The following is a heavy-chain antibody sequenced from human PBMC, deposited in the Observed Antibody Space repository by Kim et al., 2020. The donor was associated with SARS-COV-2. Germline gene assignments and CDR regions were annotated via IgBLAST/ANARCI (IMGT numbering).Heavy chain of an antibody. Sequence: GGSLRLSCAASGFSFRSYSMNWLRQAPGKGREWVAYITGRGNNIIHYADSVEGRFTISRDNGKNSLFLQMNSLRDEDTAVYYCARGRQNLDNWFDTWGQGILVTVSS. CDR1: GFSFRSYS. V-gene: IGHV3-48*02. J-gene: IGHJ5*02. CDR3: ARGRQNLDNWFDT. CDR2: ITGRGNNII.